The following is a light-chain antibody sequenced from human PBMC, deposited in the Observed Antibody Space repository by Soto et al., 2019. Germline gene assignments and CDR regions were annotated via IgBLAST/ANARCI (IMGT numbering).Light chain of an antibody. CDR3: LQALQTPLYT. CDR1: QSLLHSNGYNY. J-gene: IGKJ2*01. Sequence: DIVMTQSPLSLPVTPGEPASSSCRSSQSLLHSNGYNYLDWYLQKPGQSPQLLIYLGSNRASGVPDRFSGSGSGADFTLKISRVEAEDVGVYYCLQALQTPLYTFGQGPKLEIK. CDR2: LGS. V-gene: IGKV2-28*01.